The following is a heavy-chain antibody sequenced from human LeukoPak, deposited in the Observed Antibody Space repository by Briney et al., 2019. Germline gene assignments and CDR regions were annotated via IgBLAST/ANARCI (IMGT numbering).Heavy chain of an antibody. D-gene: IGHD3-10*01. CDR2: FDPEDGET. Sequence: ASVKVSCKVSGYTLTELSMHWVRQAPGKGLEWMGGFDPEDGETIYAQKFQGRVTMTEDTSTDTAYMELSSLRSEDTAVYYCATDFRMVRGVIVDYWGQGTLVTVSS. J-gene: IGHJ4*02. V-gene: IGHV1-24*01. CDR3: ATDFRMVRGVIVDY. CDR1: GYTLTELS.